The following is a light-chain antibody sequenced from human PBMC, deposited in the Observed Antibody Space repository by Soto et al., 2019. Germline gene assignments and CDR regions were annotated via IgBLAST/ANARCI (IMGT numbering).Light chain of an antibody. Sequence: EIVLTQSPGTLSLSPGERATLSCRASQSVDSTYLTWYQQKPGQAPRLLIYGASGRATGIPDRFSGSGSGTDFTLTISRLEPEDFAVYYCQQYGSSLFTFGPGTKVDIK. CDR3: QQYGSSLFT. J-gene: IGKJ3*01. CDR2: GAS. V-gene: IGKV3-20*01. CDR1: QSVDSTY.